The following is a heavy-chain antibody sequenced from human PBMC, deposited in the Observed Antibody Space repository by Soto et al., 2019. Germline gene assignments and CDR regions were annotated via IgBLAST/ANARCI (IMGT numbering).Heavy chain of an antibody. V-gene: IGHV4-34*01. J-gene: IGHJ4*02. D-gene: IGHD4-17*01. CDR3: ARIPGSDYSDPHDY. CDR2: ITHRGSP. CDR1: GGSFSGYH. Sequence: SETLSLTCAVYGGSFSGYHWTWIRQAPGRGLDWIGEITHRGSPTYKSSLKSRLTISVDTSKNQFSLNLRSVTAADTAVYYCARIPGSDYSDPHDYWAQGTLVTVSS.